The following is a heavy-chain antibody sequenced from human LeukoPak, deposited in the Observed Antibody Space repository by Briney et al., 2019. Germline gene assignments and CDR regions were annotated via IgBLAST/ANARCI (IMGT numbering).Heavy chain of an antibody. CDR3: AREGYDFSLDV. J-gene: IGHJ6*04. D-gene: IGHD3-3*01. CDR1: GDSISSGGYY. CDR2: IYHSGIT. V-gene: IGHV4-30-2*01. Sequence: PSETLSLTCTVSGDSISSGGYYWNWIRQPPGKGLEWIGYIYHSGITNYNPSLKSRVTISIDRSKNQFSLKLSSVSAADTAVYYCAREGYDFSLDVWGKGTTVTVSS.